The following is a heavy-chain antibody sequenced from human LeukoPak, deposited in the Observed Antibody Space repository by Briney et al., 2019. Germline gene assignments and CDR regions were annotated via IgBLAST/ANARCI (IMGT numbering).Heavy chain of an antibody. V-gene: IGHV3-30*04. D-gene: IGHD3-22*01. CDR3: ARSGYYDSSGYYYSSPNFDY. CDR1: GFTFSSYA. Sequence: GRSLRLSCAASGFTFSSYAMHWVRQAPGKGLEWVAVISYDGSNKYYADSVKGRFTISRDNSKNTLYLQMNSLRAEDTAVYYCARSGYYDSSGYYYSSPNFDYWGQGTLVTVSS. CDR2: ISYDGSNK. J-gene: IGHJ4*02.